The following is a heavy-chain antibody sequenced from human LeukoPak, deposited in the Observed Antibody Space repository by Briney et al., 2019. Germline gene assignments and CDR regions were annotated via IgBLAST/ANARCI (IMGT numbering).Heavy chain of an antibody. V-gene: IGHV4-59*12. CDR2: IFYSGST. J-gene: IGHJ4*02. CDR3: ARTSGGDFDY. CDR1: GGSISSYY. D-gene: IGHD3-10*01. Sequence: SETLSLTCTVSGGSISSYYWSWIRQPPGKGLEWIGYIFYSGSTNYNPSLKSRVTISVDTSKNQFSLQLNSVTPEDTSVYYCARTSGGDFDYWGQGTLVTVSS.